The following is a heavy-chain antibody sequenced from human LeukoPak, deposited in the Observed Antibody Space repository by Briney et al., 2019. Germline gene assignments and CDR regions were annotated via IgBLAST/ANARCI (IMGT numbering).Heavy chain of an antibody. J-gene: IGHJ5*02. CDR2: ITDSYNT. D-gene: IGHD6-19*01. Sequence: GRSLRLSCAASGITFSDSAMYWVRQAPGKGLECVSAITDSYNTYYGDSVKGRFTISRDNSKKTLYLQMNSLRVDDTALYYCVKGACSSGCSGNHWGQGTRVIVSS. V-gene: IGHV3-23*01. CDR1: GITFSDSA. CDR3: VKGACSSGCSGNH.